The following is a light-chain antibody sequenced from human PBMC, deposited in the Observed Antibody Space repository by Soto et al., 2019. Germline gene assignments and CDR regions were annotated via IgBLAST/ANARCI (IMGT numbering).Light chain of an antibody. CDR1: SGDVGFYDF. J-gene: IGLJ3*02. Sequence: QSALTQPASMSGSPGQSITISCTGTSGDVGFYDFVSWYQQHPGKVPRLIIYGVTKRPSGVSHRFSGSKSGNTASLTISGLQVEDEAAYSCASYTRSSTYLFGGGTKLTVL. CDR2: GVT. V-gene: IGLV2-14*03. CDR3: ASYTRSSTYL.